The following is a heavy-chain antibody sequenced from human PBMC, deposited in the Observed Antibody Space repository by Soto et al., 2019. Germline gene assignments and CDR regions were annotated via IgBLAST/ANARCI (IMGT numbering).Heavy chain of an antibody. CDR1: GFSLTTSGVG. D-gene: IGHD3-3*01. CDR2: IYWDDDS. J-gene: IGHJ4*02. Sequence: QITLNESGPTVVRPTETLTLTCRFSGFSLTTSGVGVGWIRQSPGKAPEWLALIYWDDDSRYSASLKSRLTIPKATSKTRVVLTVSALDPTDTATYYCAHRVLRTVFGLVTTTAIYFDFWGQGTPVAVSS. CDR3: AHRVLRTVFGLVTTTAIYFDF. V-gene: IGHV2-5*02.